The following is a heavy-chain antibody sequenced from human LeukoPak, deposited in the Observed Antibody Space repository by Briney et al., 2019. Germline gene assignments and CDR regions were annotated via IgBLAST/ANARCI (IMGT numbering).Heavy chain of an antibody. Sequence: GGSLRLSCAASGFTFSSYSMNWVRQAPGKGLEWVSSISSSSSYIYYADSVKGRFTISRDNAKNSLYLQMNSLRAEDTAVYYCARVRLVAPWFDPWGQGTLVTVSS. D-gene: IGHD5-12*01. CDR3: ARVRLVAPWFDP. CDR2: ISSSSSYI. CDR1: GFTFSSYS. J-gene: IGHJ5*02. V-gene: IGHV3-21*01.